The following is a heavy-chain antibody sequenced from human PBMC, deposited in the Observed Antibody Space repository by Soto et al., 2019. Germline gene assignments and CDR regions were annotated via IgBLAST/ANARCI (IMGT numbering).Heavy chain of an antibody. Sequence: QPWQSLVLSCAACGFMFRCYAMSWVRQARGKGLEWVSAISGSGGSTYYADSVKGRFTISRDNSKNTLYLQMNSLRDEDRAVYYCAKGLYYYDSSGTLDYWGQGTLVTVSS. D-gene: IGHD3-22*01. V-gene: IGHV3-23*01. CDR1: GFMFRCYA. CDR2: ISGSGGST. J-gene: IGHJ4*02. CDR3: AKGLYYYDSSGTLDY.